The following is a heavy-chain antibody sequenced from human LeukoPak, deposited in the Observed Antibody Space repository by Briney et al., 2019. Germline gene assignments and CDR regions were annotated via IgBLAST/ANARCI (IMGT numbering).Heavy chain of an antibody. CDR2: ISGSGGST. Sequence: GGSLRLSCAASGFTFSSYGMSWVREAPGKGLEWVSAISGSGGSTYYADSVKGRFTISRDNSKNTLYLQMNSLRAEDTAVYYCARDRFLEPFDYWGQGTLVTVSS. V-gene: IGHV3-23*01. D-gene: IGHD1-1*01. J-gene: IGHJ4*02. CDR3: ARDRFLEPFDY. CDR1: GFTFSSYG.